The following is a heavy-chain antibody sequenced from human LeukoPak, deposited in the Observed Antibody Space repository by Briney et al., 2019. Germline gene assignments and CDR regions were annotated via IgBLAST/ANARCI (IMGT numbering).Heavy chain of an antibody. Sequence: PGGSLRLSCTASGFTFSAYAMMWVRQAPGKGLERVSSISSSSYIYYADSVKGRFTISRDNAKNSLYLQMNSLRAEDTAVYYCATYCSGGSCQLDYWGQGTLVTVSS. CDR3: ATYCSGGSCQLDY. J-gene: IGHJ4*02. CDR2: ISSSSYI. V-gene: IGHV3-69-1*01. CDR1: GFTFSAYA. D-gene: IGHD2-15*01.